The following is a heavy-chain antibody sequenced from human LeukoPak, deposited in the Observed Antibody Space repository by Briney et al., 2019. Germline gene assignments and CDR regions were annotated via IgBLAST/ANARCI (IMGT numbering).Heavy chain of an antibody. D-gene: IGHD5-18*01. CDR1: GFTFSSYG. J-gene: IGHJ4*02. CDR2: IWYDGSNK. Sequence: GRSLRLSCAASGFTFSSYGMHWVRQAPGKGLEWVAVIWYDGSNKYYADSVKGRFTISRDNSKNTLYLQMNSLRAEDTAVYYCARDGRGYSYGTDYWGQRTLVTVSS. CDR3: ARDGRGYSYGTDY. V-gene: IGHV3-33*01.